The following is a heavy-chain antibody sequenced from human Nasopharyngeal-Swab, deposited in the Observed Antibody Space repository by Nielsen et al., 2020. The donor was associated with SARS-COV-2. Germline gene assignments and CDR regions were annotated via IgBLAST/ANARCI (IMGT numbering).Heavy chain of an antibody. CDR2: IYYSGST. Sequence: IRQAPGKGLEWIGSIYYSGSTYYNPSLKSRVTISVDTSKNQFSLKLSSVTAADTAVYYCARQGTRCSGGSCYWDAFDIWGQGTMVTVSS. V-gene: IGHV4-39*01. J-gene: IGHJ3*02. D-gene: IGHD2-15*01. CDR3: ARQGTRCSGGSCYWDAFDI.